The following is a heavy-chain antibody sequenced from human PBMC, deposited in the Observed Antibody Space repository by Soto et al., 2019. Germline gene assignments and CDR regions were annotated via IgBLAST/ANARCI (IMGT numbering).Heavy chain of an antibody. J-gene: IGHJ4*02. D-gene: IGHD5-18*01. CDR3: ARGHDTAKVGY. V-gene: IGHV4-34*01. CDR1: GASLSDYY. Sequence: PSETLSLTCAVYGASLSDYYWSWVRRPPGKGLEWIGEIHPSGSMNYNSSLKSRVTISVNTSKSQFSLNLNSVTAADTAVYFCARGHDTAKVGYWGQGTLVTVSS. CDR2: IHPSGSM.